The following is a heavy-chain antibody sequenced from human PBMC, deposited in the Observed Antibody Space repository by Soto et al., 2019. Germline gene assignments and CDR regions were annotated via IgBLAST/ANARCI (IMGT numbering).Heavy chain of an antibody. V-gene: IGHV1-18*01. CDR3: ARGPRFLEWFTVDY. D-gene: IGHD3-3*01. CDR2: ISAYNGNT. Sequence: GASVKVSCKASGYTFSSYGISWVRQAPGQGPEWMGWISAYNGNTNYAQKLQGRVTMTTDTSTSTAYMELRSLRSDDTAVYYCARGPRFLEWFTVDYWGQGTLVTVSS. J-gene: IGHJ4*02. CDR1: GYTFSSYG.